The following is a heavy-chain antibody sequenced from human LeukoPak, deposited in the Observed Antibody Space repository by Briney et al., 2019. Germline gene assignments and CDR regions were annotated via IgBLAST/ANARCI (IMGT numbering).Heavy chain of an antibody. CDR3: ARDLADSSSWFYYYYYGMDV. V-gene: IGHV1-18*01. J-gene: IGHJ6*02. CDR2: ISAYNGNT. D-gene: IGHD6-13*01. CDR1: GYTFTSYG. Sequence: ASVKVSCKASGYTFTSYGISWVRQAPGQGLEWMGWISAYNGNTNYAQKLQGRVTITRDTSASTAYMELSSLRSEDTAVYYCARDLADSSSWFYYYYYGMDVWGQGTTVTVSS.